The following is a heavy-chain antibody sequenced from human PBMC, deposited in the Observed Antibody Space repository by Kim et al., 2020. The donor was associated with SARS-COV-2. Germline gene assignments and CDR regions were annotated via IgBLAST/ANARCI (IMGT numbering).Heavy chain of an antibody. CDR2: IDGSGGTT. D-gene: IGHD3-16*01. CDR3: LKRGGGWNGDY. Sequence: GGSLRLSCTTSGFTFTGHAMSWGRQAPGKGLEWVSSIDGSGGTTYYVGAGKGRVSISRDDSKKTLYLTVRALRGHDTAAYYCLKRGGGWNGDYWGRGSL. CDR1: GFTFTGHA. J-gene: IGHJ4*01. V-gene: IGHV3-23*01.